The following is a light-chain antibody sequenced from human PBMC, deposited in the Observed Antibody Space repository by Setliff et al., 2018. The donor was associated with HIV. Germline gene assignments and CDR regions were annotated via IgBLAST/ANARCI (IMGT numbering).Light chain of an antibody. CDR3: SSYAITNTLP. CDR2: EVR. J-gene: IGLJ1*01. Sequence: QSVLTQPASVSGSPGQSITISCTGTSSDVGGYSLVSWYQQHPGKAPKLIIYEVRNRPSGVSHRFSGSKSGNTASLTISGLQAEDEGDYYCSSYAITNTLPFGTGTKVTV. CDR1: SSDVGGYSL. V-gene: IGLV2-14*03.